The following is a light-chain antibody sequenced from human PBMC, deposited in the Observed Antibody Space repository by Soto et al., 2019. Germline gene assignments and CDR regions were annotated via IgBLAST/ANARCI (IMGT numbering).Light chain of an antibody. V-gene: IGKV3-15*01. CDR2: GAS. Sequence: EVVLTQSPATLSVSPGDRTSLSCRASQNVGSNLAWYQQKPGQAPRLLIYGASTRATGIPARFSGSGSGTEFTLTISNLQAEDLAVYYCQQYNKWPPLTFGGGNKVEIK. J-gene: IGKJ4*01. CDR1: QNVGSN. CDR3: QQYNKWPPLT.